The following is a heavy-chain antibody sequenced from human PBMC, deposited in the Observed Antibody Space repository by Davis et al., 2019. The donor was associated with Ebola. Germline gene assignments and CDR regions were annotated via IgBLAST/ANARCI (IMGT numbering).Heavy chain of an antibody. D-gene: IGHD3-10*01. J-gene: IGHJ6*02. CDR1: GFTFSSYA. Sequence: GVLKISCAASGFTFSSYAMHWVRQAPGKGLEYVSAISSNGGSTYYANSVKGRFTISRDNSKNTLYLQMGSLRAEDMAVYYCARAGYYYGSGSYYNSLIGLYYYGMDVWGQGTTVTVSS. V-gene: IGHV3-64*01. CDR2: ISSNGGST. CDR3: ARAGYYYGSGSYYNSLIGLYYYGMDV.